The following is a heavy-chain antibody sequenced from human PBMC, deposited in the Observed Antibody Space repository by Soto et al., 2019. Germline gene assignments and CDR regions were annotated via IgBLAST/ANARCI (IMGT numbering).Heavy chain of an antibody. Sequence: SETLSLTCSFSGDSVTSHYLTWIRQSPEKGLEWIGYMHYTGFSHYNPSLKSRLTISVDRSKNQFTLQLTSVTAADTAVYYCAIHVKGSGALRGRYYFDYWGQGTLVTVSS. CDR3: AIHVKGSGALRGRYYFDY. D-gene: IGHD2-15*01. CDR2: MHYTGFS. CDR1: GDSVTSHY. V-gene: IGHV4-59*08. J-gene: IGHJ4*02.